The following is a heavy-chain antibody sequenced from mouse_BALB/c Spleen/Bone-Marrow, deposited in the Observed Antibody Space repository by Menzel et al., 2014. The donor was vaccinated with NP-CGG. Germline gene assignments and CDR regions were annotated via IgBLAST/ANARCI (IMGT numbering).Heavy chain of an antibody. CDR3: AREGSTMITTAFAY. J-gene: IGHJ3*01. D-gene: IGHD2-4*01. Sequence: GQLQESGPVLVAPSQNLSITCTVSGNSLTSYGVHWVRQPPGKGLEWLGVIWAGGSTNYNSALMSRLSISKDNSKSQVFLKMNSLQTDDTAMYYCAREGSTMITTAFAYWRQGPLVTVSA. CDR2: IWAGGST. CDR1: GNSLTSYG. V-gene: IGHV2-9*02.